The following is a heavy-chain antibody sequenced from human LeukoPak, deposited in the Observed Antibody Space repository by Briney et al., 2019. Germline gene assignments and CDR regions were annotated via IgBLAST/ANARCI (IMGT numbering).Heavy chain of an antibody. Sequence: GESLKISFKGFGYSFTSYWIGWVRQMPGKGLGWMGIIYPDDSDTRYSPSFQGQVTISADKSISTAYLQWSSLKASDTAMYYCARTVTPASYYYYYGMDVWGQGTTVTVSS. V-gene: IGHV5-51*01. CDR2: IYPDDSDT. D-gene: IGHD4-17*01. CDR1: GYSFTSYW. J-gene: IGHJ6*02. CDR3: ARTVTPASYYYYYGMDV.